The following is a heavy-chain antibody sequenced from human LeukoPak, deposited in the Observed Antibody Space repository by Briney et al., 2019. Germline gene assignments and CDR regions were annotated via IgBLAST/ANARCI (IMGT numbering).Heavy chain of an antibody. CDR1: GFTFNIFW. J-gene: IGHJ4*02. Sequence: GGSLRLSCAASGFTFNIFWMSWVRQAPGKGLEWVANIKHDGSEEYYGDSVRGRFTISRDNAKNSLILQMNSLRGEDTAVYYCARALGNSTGDYWGQGTLVAVSS. V-gene: IGHV3-7*04. D-gene: IGHD7-27*01. CDR2: IKHDGSEE. CDR3: ARALGNSTGDY.